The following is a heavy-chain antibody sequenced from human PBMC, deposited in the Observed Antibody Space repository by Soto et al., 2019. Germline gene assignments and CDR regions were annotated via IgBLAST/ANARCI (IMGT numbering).Heavy chain of an antibody. V-gene: IGHV3-30*18. CDR1: GFTFSSYG. D-gene: IGHD5-12*01. CDR3: AKNLDSGPNNWFDP. J-gene: IGHJ5*02. Sequence: GGSLRLSCAASGFTFSSYGMHWVRQAPGKGLEWVAVISYDGSNKYYADSVKGRFTISRDNSKNTLYLQMNSLRAEDTAVYYCAKNLDSGPNNWFDPWGQGTLVTVSS. CDR2: ISYDGSNK.